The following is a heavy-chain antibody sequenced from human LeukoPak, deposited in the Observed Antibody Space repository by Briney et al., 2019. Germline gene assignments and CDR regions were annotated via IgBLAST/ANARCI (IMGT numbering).Heavy chain of an antibody. Sequence: PGGSLRLSCAASGFTFSSYAMHWVRQAPGKGLEWVAVISYDGSNKYYADSVKGRFTISRDNSKNTLYLQMNSLRAEDTAVYYCARGGERWLQFTDYWGQGTLVTVSS. CDR1: GFTFSSYA. J-gene: IGHJ4*02. D-gene: IGHD5-24*01. V-gene: IGHV3-30-3*01. CDR3: ARGGERWLQFTDY. CDR2: ISYDGSNK.